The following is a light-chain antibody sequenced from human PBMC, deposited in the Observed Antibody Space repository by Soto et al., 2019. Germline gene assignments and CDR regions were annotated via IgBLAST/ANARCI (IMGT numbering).Light chain of an antibody. V-gene: IGKV3-15*01. CDR1: QRISSN. CDR2: GAS. CDR3: QHYNNWPPYT. J-gene: IGKJ2*01. Sequence: EIVMTQSPATLSVSPGGRATVSCRASQRISSNLAWYQQKPGQAPRLLIYGASTRATGIPARFSGSGSETEFTLTISSLQSEDFAVYYCQHYNNWPPYTFGQGTKVDIK.